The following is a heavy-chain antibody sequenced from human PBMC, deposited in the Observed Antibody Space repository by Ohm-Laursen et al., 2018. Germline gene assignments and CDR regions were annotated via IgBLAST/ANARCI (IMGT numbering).Heavy chain of an antibody. D-gene: IGHD2-15*01. J-gene: IGHJ5*01. CDR2: ISTSGSTT. Sequence: GSLRLSCAASGFTFSSYEMNWVRQAPGKGLEWVSYISTSGSTTHYADSVKGRFTISRDNAKNSLYLQMNSLRPEDTAMYYCARGRVVVMVASTPFGFWGQGTLVTVSS. CDR3: ARGRVVVMVASTPFGF. V-gene: IGHV3-48*03. CDR1: GFTFSSYE.